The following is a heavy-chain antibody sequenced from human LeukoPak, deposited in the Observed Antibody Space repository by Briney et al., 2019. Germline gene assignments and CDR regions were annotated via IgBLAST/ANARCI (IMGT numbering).Heavy chain of an antibody. D-gene: IGHD5-12*01. CDR3: AKGAYDYIEMGYFDS. J-gene: IGHJ4*02. Sequence: GGSLRPSCAASGFTSTNYAMNCVRQAPGKGLEWVSILIGSSGSTDYADSVKGRFTISRVPSKNTLFLQMNRLRAEDTAIYYCAKGAYDYIEMGYFDSWGQGTLVTVSS. CDR2: LIGSSGST. CDR1: GFTSTNYA. V-gene: IGHV3-23*01.